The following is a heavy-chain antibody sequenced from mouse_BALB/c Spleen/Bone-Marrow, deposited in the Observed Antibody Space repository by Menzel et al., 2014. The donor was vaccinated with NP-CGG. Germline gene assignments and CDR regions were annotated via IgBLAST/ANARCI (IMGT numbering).Heavy chain of an antibody. CDR1: GYTFTSSW. CDR2: IHPNSGNT. J-gene: IGHJ1*01. D-gene: IGHD2-1*01. Sequence: QVQLQQSGSVLVRPGASVKLPCKASGYTFTSSWMHWAKQRPGQSLEWIGEIHPNSGNTNYNEKFKGKATLTVDTSSSTAYVDLSSLTSEDSAVYYCAREKIYGNYLWYFDVWGAGTTVTVSS. CDR3: AREKIYGNYLWYFDV. V-gene: IGHV1S130*01.